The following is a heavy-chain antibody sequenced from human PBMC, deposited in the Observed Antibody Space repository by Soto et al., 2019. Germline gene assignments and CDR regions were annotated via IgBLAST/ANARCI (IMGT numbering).Heavy chain of an antibody. J-gene: IGHJ4*02. CDR3: ARVCTGGSCYQFDS. CDR1: GFTFSSYW. V-gene: IGHV3-74*01. CDR2: INSDGSNT. Sequence: EVHLVESGGGLVQPGGSLRLSCAASGFTFSSYWMHWVRQAPGKGLVWVSRINSDGSNTNYADSVKGRFTISRDNAKNTLYLQMNSLRADDTAVYYCARVCTGGSCYQFDSWGQGALVTVSS. D-gene: IGHD2-15*01.